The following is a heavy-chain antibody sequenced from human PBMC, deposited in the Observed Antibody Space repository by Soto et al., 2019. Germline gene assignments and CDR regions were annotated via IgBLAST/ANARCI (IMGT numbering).Heavy chain of an antibody. CDR3: ASDSSGWYRFQH. D-gene: IGHD6-19*01. CDR1: GGTFSSYA. J-gene: IGHJ1*01. CDR2: IIPIFGTA. V-gene: IGHV1-69*13. Sequence: ASVKVSCKASGGTFSSYAISWVRQATGQGLEWMGGIIPIFGTANYAQKFQGRVTITADESTSTAYMELSSLRSEDTAVYYCASDSSGWYRFQHWGQGTLVTVSS.